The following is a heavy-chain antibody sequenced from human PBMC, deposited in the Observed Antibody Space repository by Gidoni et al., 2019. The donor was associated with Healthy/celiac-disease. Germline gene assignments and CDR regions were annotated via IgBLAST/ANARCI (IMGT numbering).Heavy chain of an antibody. CDR3: ARVSRYYDYVWGSYRSLYFDY. V-gene: IGHV4-34*01. Sequence: QVQLQQWGAGLLKPSETLSLTCAVYGGSFSGYYWSWIRQPPGKGLEWIGEINHSGSTNYNPSLKSRVTISVDTSKNQFSLKLSSVTAADTAVYYCARVSRYYDYVWGSYRSLYFDYWGQGTLVTVSS. CDR2: INHSGST. CDR1: GGSFSGYY. D-gene: IGHD3-16*02. J-gene: IGHJ4*02.